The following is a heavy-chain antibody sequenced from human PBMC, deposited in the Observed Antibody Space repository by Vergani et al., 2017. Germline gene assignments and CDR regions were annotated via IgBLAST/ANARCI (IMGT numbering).Heavy chain of an antibody. CDR3: ARGIVVVAATPPYDSSGYYYYFDY. V-gene: IGHV1-69*12. Sequence: QVQLVQSGAEVKKPGSSVKVFCKASGGTFSSYAISWVRQAPGQGLEWMGGIIPIFGTANYAQKFQGRVTITADESTSTAYMELSSLRSEDTAVYYCARGIVVVAATPPYDSSGYYYYFDYWGQGTLVTVSS. CDR2: IIPIFGTA. D-gene: IGHD3-22*01. J-gene: IGHJ4*02. CDR1: GGTFSSYA.